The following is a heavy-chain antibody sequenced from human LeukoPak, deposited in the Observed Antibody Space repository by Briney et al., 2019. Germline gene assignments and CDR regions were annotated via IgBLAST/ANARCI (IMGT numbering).Heavy chain of an antibody. Sequence: SETLSLTCAVYGGSFSGYYWSWIRQPPGKGLEWIGYIYYSGSTNYNPSLKSRVTISVDTSKNQFSLKVSSVTAADTAVYYCARAGPPQYFDFWGQGTLATVSS. J-gene: IGHJ4*02. CDR3: ARAGPPQYFDF. V-gene: IGHV4-59*01. CDR1: GGSFSGYY. CDR2: IYYSGST.